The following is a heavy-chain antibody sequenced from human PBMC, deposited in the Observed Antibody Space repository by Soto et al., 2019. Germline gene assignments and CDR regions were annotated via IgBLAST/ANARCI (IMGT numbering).Heavy chain of an antibody. CDR3: SRGLIVGGRVVYGMDV. J-gene: IGHJ6*02. V-gene: IGHV1-2*02. CDR2: ISPNSGNT. D-gene: IGHD1-26*01. CDR1: GYTFTGYE. Sequence: ASVKVSCKASGYTFTGYEIYWLRQAPGQGFEWMGWISPNSGNTKNAQRFQGRVTMTRDTSISTAYMELNGLKSDDTAVYYCSRGLIVGGRVVYGMDVWGQGATVTVSS.